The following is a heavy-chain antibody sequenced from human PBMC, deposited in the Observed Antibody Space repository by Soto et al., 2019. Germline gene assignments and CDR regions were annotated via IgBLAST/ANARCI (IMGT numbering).Heavy chain of an antibody. CDR1: GGSISSGGYY. Sequence: PSETLSLTCTVSGGSISSGGYYWSWIRQHPGKGLEWIGYIYYSGSTYYNPSLKSRVTISVDTSKNQFSLKLSSVTAADTAVYYCARVHCSSTSCYAGEWFDPSGQGTLVTVSS. V-gene: IGHV4-31*03. CDR3: ARVHCSSTSCYAGEWFDP. CDR2: IYYSGST. J-gene: IGHJ5*02. D-gene: IGHD2-2*01.